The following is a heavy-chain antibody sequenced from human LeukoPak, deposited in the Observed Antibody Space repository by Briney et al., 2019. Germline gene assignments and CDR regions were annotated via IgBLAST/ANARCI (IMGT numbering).Heavy chain of an antibody. V-gene: IGHV1-2*02. CDR2: INPNSGGT. J-gene: IGHJ1*01. CDR3: AREVRATSLED. Sequence: GASVKVSCKASGYTFTGYYMHWVRQAPGQGLEWMGWINPNSGGTNYAQKFQGRLTMTRDTSTSIVYMELSSLISEDTAVYYCAREVRATSLEDWGQGTLVAVSS. D-gene: IGHD5-12*01. CDR1: GYTFTGYY.